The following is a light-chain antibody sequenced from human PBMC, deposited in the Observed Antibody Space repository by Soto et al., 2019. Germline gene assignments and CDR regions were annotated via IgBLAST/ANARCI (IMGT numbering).Light chain of an antibody. J-gene: IGKJ1*01. V-gene: IGKV3-20*01. CDR3: QQYGSSRT. CDR1: QSVSSSY. CDR2: GAS. Sequence: EIVLTQSPGTLSLSPGERATLSCRASQSVSSSYLASYQQKPGQAPRLLIYGASSRATGNPDRFSGSGYGTDFTLTISRLEPEDFAVYYCQQYGSSRTFGQGTKVEIK.